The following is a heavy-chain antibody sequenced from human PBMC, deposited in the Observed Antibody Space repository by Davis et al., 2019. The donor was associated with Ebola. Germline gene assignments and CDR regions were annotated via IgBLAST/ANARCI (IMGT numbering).Heavy chain of an antibody. CDR2: ISAYNGNT. Sequence: ASVKVSCKASGGTFSSYAISWVRQAPGQGLEWMGWISAYNGNTNYAQKLQGRVTMTTDTSTSTAYMELRSLRSDDTAVYYCARGSGYCSSTSCWKHYYYYYMDVWGKGTTVTVSS. V-gene: IGHV1-18*01. CDR1: GGTFSSYA. J-gene: IGHJ6*03. CDR3: ARGSGYCSSTSCWKHYYYYYMDV. D-gene: IGHD2-2*01.